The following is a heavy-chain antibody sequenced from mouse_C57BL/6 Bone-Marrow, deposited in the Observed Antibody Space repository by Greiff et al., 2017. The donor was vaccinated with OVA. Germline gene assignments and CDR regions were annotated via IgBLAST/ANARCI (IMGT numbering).Heavy chain of an antibody. CDR3: ARLDDYDQLDY. Sequence: EVQRVESGGGLVQPGGSLKLSCAASGFTFSDYYMYWVRQTPEKRLEWVAYISNGGGSTYYPDTVKGRFTISRDNAKNTLYLQMSRLKSEDTAMYYCARLDDYDQLDYWGQGTTLTVSS. CDR1: GFTFSDYY. D-gene: IGHD2-4*01. V-gene: IGHV5-12*01. CDR2: ISNGGGST. J-gene: IGHJ2*01.